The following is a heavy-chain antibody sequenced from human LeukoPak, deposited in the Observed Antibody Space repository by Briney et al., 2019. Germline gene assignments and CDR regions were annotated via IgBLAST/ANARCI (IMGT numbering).Heavy chain of an antibody. Sequence: ASAKVSCKASGYRFISHYIHWVRQAPGQGPEWLGWMHAGNGNTRYPEKFEGRVTMTRDTSSNTAYMDLTSLRSDDTAVYYCAREGSYCVGGDCYSFDFWGQGTLVTVSS. CDR1: GYRFISHY. CDR2: MHAGNGNT. V-gene: IGHV1-2*02. CDR3: AREGSYCVGGDCYSFDF. D-gene: IGHD2-21*02. J-gene: IGHJ4*02.